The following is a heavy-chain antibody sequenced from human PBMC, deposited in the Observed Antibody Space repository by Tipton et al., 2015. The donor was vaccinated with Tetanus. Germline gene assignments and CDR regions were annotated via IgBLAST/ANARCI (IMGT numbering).Heavy chain of an antibody. D-gene: IGHD2-21*01. J-gene: IGHJ4*02. V-gene: IGHV3-21*06. CDR2: ISSVSNYI. CDR3: ARDPVVVNAIPYYFGS. CDR1: GFSFGDFT. Sequence: TAAGFSFGDFTMAWVRQPPGKGLEWVSSISSVSNYIYYADSVKGRFTISRNNAKNSLYLQRNRLRAGDTGVYYSARDPVVVNAIPYYFGSWGQETVVSVSS.